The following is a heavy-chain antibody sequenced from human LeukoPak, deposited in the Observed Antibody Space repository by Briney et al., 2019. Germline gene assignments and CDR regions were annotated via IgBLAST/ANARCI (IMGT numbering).Heavy chain of an antibody. Sequence: TGGSLRLSCAASGFTFSSYGMHWVRQAPGKGLEWVAVIWYDGSNKYYADSVKGRFTISRDNAKNSLYLQMNSLRAEDTAVYYCARAAGLWFGELFSVGAFDIWGQGTMVTVSS. CDR2: IWYDGSNK. J-gene: IGHJ3*02. D-gene: IGHD3-10*01. CDR1: GFTFSSYG. CDR3: ARAAGLWFGELFSVGAFDI. V-gene: IGHV3-33*01.